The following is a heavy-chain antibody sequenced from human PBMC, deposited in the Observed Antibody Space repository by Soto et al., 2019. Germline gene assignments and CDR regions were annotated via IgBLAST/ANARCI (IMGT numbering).Heavy chain of an antibody. CDR1: GFTFSSYA. V-gene: IGHV3-23*01. CDR2: ISGSGGST. Sequence: GGSLRLSCASSGFTFSSYAMSWVRQAPGKGLEWVSAISGSGGSTYYADSVKGRFTISRDNSKNTLYLQMNSLRAEDTAVYYCAKADYDILTGYYWGRGAYDIWGQGTMVTVSS. CDR3: AKADYDILTGYYWGRGAYDI. J-gene: IGHJ3*02. D-gene: IGHD3-9*01.